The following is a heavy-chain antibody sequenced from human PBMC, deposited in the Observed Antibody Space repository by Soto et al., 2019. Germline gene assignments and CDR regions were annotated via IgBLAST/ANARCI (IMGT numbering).Heavy chain of an antibody. CDR1: GFTFTSSA. D-gene: IGHD6-19*01. Sequence: SVKVSCKASGFTFTSSAVQWVRQARGQRLEWIGWIVVGSGNTNYAQKFQERVTITRDMSTSTAYMELSSLRSEDTAVYYCAAVRMMAGTNAFDIWGQGTMVTVSS. J-gene: IGHJ3*02. V-gene: IGHV1-58*01. CDR3: AAVRMMAGTNAFDI. CDR2: IVVGSGNT.